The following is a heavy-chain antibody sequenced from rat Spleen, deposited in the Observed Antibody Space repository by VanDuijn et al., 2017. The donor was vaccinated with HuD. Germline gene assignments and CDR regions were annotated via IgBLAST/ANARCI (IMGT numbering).Heavy chain of an antibody. CDR3: ARPPVYYYSADPFDY. D-gene: IGHD1-1*01. Sequence: EGQLVESGGGLVQPGRSMKLSCTASGFTFSDYYMAWVRQAPEKGLEWVASVSHDGSNTYYGDSVKGRFTISRDNAKSTLYLQRNSLRSEDTATYFCARPPVYYYSADPFDYWGQGVMVTVSS. V-gene: IGHV5-22*01. J-gene: IGHJ2*01. CDR1: GFTFSDYY. CDR2: VSHDGSNT.